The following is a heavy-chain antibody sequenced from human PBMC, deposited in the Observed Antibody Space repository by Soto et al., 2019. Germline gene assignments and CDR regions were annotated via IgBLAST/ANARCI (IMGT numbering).Heavy chain of an antibody. D-gene: IGHD2-15*01. J-gene: IGHJ3*02. CDR1: GFTFSSYW. V-gene: IGHV3-7*01. Sequence: EVQLVESGGGLVQPGGSLRLSCAASGFTFSSYWMSWVRQAPGKGLEWVANIKQDGSEKYYVDSVKGRFTISRDNAKNSLYLQMNSLRAEDTAVYYCARDKRYCSGGSCYYDAFDIWGQGTMVTVSS. CDR2: IKQDGSEK. CDR3: ARDKRYCSGGSCYYDAFDI.